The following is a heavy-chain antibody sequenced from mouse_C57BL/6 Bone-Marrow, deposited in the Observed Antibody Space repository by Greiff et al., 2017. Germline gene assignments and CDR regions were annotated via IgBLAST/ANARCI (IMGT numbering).Heavy chain of an antibody. J-gene: IGHJ1*03. D-gene: IGHD2-3*01. CDR2: IDPSDSYT. V-gene: IGHV1-50*01. CDR1: GYTFTSYW. Sequence: VQLQQPGAELVKPGASVKLSCKASGYTFTSYWMQWVKQRPGQGLEWIGEIDPSDSYTNYNQKFKGKATLTVDTSSSTAYMQLSSLTSEDSAVYYCARLYDGFWYFDVWGTGTTVTVSS. CDR3: ARLYDGFWYFDV.